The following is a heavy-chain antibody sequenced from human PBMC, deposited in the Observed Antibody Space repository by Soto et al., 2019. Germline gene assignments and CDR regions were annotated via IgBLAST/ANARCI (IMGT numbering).Heavy chain of an antibody. CDR1: GFTVSSNY. CDR2: IYSGGST. CDR3: ARVGIQLWLTPYYYGMAV. Sequence: EVQLVESGGGLIQPGGSLRLSCAASGFTVSSNYMSWVRQAPGKGLEWVSVIYSGGSTYYADSVKGRFTISRDNSKNTQYLQMNSLRAEDAAVYYCARVGIQLWLTPYYYGMAVWGQGTTVTVSS. D-gene: IGHD5-18*01. V-gene: IGHV3-53*01. J-gene: IGHJ6*02.